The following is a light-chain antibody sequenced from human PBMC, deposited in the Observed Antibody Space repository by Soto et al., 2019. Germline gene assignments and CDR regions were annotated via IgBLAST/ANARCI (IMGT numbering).Light chain of an antibody. V-gene: IGLV6-57*04. Sequence: NFMLTQPHSVSESPGKTVTISSTRSSGSIASNYVQWYQLRPGSAPTPLIYEDNQRPSGVPGRFSGSIDSSSNSASLTISGLKTEDEADYYCQSYDGGNQVFGGGTKLTVL. J-gene: IGLJ2*01. CDR2: EDN. CDR1: SGSIASNY. CDR3: QSYDGGNQV.